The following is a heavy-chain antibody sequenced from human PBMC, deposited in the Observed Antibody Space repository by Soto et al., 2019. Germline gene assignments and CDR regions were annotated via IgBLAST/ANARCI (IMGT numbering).Heavy chain of an antibody. V-gene: IGHV3-30*18. CDR3: AKDVLRFLEWLAFYGMDV. D-gene: IGHD3-3*01. J-gene: IGHJ6*02. Sequence: GGSLRLSCAASGITFSSYSMQWVSTAIGKGLGLVAVISYDGSNKYYADSVKGRFTISRDNSKNTLYLQMNSLRAEVMAVYYCAKDVLRFLEWLAFYGMDVWGQGT. CDR1: GITFSSYS. CDR2: ISYDGSNK.